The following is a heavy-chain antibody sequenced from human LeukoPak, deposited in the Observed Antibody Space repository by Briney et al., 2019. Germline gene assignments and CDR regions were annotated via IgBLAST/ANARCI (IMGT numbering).Heavy chain of an antibody. V-gene: IGHV4-39*07. CDR1: GGSISSGDYY. CDR2: INHSGST. D-gene: IGHD2-2*01. CDR3: ARGRAVPAAMRSYYYYMDV. J-gene: IGHJ6*03. Sequence: SETLSLTCTVSGGSISSGDYYWSWIRQPPGKGLEWIGEINHSGSTNYNPSLKSRVTISVDTSKNQFSLKLSSVTAADTAVYYCARGRAVPAAMRSYYYYMDVWGKGTTVTVSS.